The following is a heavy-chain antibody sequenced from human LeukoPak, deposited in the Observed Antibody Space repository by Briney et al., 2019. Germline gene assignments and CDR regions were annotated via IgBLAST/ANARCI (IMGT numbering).Heavy chain of an antibody. CDR3: ASSSGWSDY. V-gene: IGHV3-21*04. D-gene: IGHD6-19*01. J-gene: IGHJ4*02. CDR2: ISSSGTYI. CDR1: GFTFSSYS. Sequence: GGSLRLSCKTSGFTFSSYSMNWVRQAPGKGLEWVSSISSSGTYIYYAESVKGRFTISRDNSKNTLYLQMNSLRAEDTAVYYCASSSGWSDYWGQGTLVTVSS.